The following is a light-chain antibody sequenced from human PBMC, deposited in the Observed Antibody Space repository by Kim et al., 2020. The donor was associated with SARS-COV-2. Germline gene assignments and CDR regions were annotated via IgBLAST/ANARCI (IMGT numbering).Light chain of an antibody. J-gene: IGLJ3*02. CDR1: SSNIGSNY. CDR2: RNN. V-gene: IGLV1-47*01. CDR3: AAWDDSLSGRV. Sequence: GQRVTISCSGSSSNIGSNYVYWYQQPPGTAPKLLIYRNNRRPSGVPDRFSGSKSGTSASLAISGLRSEDEADYYCAAWDDSLSGRVFGGGTQLTVL.